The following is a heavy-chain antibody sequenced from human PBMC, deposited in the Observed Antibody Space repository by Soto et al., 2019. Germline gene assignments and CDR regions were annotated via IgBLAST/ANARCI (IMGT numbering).Heavy chain of an antibody. D-gene: IGHD6-13*01. CDR1: GFTVSGHY. CDR2: ISSDSRDT. J-gene: IGHJ3*02. V-gene: IGHV3-11*03. Sequence: QVQLLQSGGGSVKPGGCLRLSCAASGFTVSGHYMGWIRQPPGKGLEWISYISSDSRDTNYADSIKGRFTISRDNAKNSLYLQMNDLRAEDTAMYFCATGQQVGMADIWGQGTMVTVSS. CDR3: ATGQQVGMADI.